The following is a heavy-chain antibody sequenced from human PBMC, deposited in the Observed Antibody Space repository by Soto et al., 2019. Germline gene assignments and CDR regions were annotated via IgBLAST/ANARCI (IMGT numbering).Heavy chain of an antibody. J-gene: IGHJ6*02. Sequence: PGGSLRLSCAASGFTFSSYDMHWVRQATGKGLEWVSAIGTAGDTYYPGSVKGRFTISRENAKNSLYLQMNSLRAGDTAVYYCAREMSSSSWYYGMDVWGQGTTVTVSS. CDR1: GFTFSSYD. CDR3: AREMSSSSWYYGMDV. CDR2: IGTAGDT. D-gene: IGHD6-13*01. V-gene: IGHV3-13*01.